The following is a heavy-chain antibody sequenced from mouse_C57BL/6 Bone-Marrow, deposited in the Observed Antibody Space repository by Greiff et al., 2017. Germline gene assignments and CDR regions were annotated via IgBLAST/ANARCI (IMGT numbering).Heavy chain of an antibody. CDR2: ISDGGSYT. Sequence: EVKLMESGGGLVKPGGSLKLSCAASGFTFSSYAMAWVRQTPEKRLEWVATISDGGSYTYYPDNVKGRFTIARDNAKNNRYLQMSHLKSEDTAMYYCERHPWERWGQGTLVTVSA. V-gene: IGHV5-4*03. J-gene: IGHJ3*02. CDR3: ERHPWER. CDR1: GFTFSSYA. D-gene: IGHD4-1*01.